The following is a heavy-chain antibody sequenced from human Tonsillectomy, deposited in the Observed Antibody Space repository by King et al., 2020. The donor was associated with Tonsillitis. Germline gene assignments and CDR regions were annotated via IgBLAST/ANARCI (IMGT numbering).Heavy chain of an antibody. CDR3: ARRHSCFFAPSPIRDAFDI. Sequence: ITLKESGPTLVKPTQTITLTCTFSGFSLTTSGVGVGWIRQPPGKALEWLALIYWDDDKRYRPSLKTRLTITKATSKDQVVLTMTNVDPVDTATYFCARRHSCFFAPSPIRDAFDIWGQGTMVTVSS. CDR2: IYWDDDK. CDR1: GFSLTTSGVG. J-gene: IGHJ3*02. D-gene: IGHD3/OR15-3a*01. V-gene: IGHV2-5*02.